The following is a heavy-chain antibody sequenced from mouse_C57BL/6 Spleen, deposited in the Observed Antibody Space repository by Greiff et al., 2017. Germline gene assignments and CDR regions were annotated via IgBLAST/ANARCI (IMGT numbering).Heavy chain of an antibody. CDR3: ARGEDYEDYFDY. Sequence: DVKLVESGGDLVKPGGSLKLSCAASGFTFSSYGMSWVRQTPDKRLEWVATISSGGSYTYYPDSVKGRFTISRDNAKNTLYLQMSSLKSEDTAMYYCARGEDYEDYFDYWGQGTTLTVSS. J-gene: IGHJ2*01. V-gene: IGHV5-6*02. CDR2: ISSGGSYT. CDR1: GFTFSSYG. D-gene: IGHD1-1*01.